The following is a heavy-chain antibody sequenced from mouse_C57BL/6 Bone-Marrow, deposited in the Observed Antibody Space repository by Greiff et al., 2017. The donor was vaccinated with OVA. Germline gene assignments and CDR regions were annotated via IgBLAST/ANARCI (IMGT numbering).Heavy chain of an antibody. J-gene: IGHJ2*01. CDR2: ISDGGSYT. CDR3: ARDPYDGYHLYYFDY. CDR1: GFTFSSYA. Sequence: DVMLVESGGGLVKPGGSLKLSCAASGFTFSSYAMSWVRQTPEKRLEWVATISDGGSYTYYPDNVTGRFTISRANAKNNLYLQMSHLKSEDTAMYYCARDPYDGYHLYYFDYWGQGTTLTVSS. V-gene: IGHV5-4*01. D-gene: IGHD2-3*01.